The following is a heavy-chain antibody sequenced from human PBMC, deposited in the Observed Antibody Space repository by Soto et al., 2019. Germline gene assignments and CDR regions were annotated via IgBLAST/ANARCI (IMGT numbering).Heavy chain of an antibody. V-gene: IGHV1-2*04. Sequence: EASVKVSCKASGYTFTGYYMHWVRQAPGQGLEWMGRINPNSGGTNYAQKFQGWVTMTRDTSISTAYMELSRLRSDDTAVYYCARDGAGYSGYDYYYYYYGMDVWGQGTTVTVSS. D-gene: IGHD5-12*01. CDR1: GYTFTGYY. CDR3: ARDGAGYSGYDYYYYYYGMDV. J-gene: IGHJ6*02. CDR2: INPNSGGT.